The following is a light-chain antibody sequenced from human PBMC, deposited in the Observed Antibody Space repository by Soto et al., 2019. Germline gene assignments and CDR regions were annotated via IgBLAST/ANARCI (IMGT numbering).Light chain of an antibody. Sequence: MTQSPSSLSASTGDRVTITCRASQGISSYLAWYQQKPGQAPRLLIYGASTRATGIPARFSGSGSGTEFTLTISSLQSEDFAVYYCQHYNNWPPWTFGQGTKVDIK. CDR1: QGISSY. CDR3: QHYNNWPPWT. J-gene: IGKJ1*01. V-gene: IGKV3-15*01. CDR2: GAS.